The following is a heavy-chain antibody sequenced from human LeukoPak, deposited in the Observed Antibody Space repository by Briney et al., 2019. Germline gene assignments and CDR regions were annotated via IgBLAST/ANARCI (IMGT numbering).Heavy chain of an antibody. CDR3: ARDFRDILTRYQQYYFDY. CDR2: IWYDGSNK. CDR1: GFTFSRYG. D-gene: IGHD3-9*01. V-gene: IGHV3-33*01. Sequence: GGSLRLSCAASGFTFSRYGMHWVRQAPGKGLEWVAVIWYDGSNKYYADSVKGRFTISRDNSKNTLYLQMNSLRAEDTAVYYCARDFRDILTRYQQYYFDYWGQGTLVTVSS. J-gene: IGHJ4*02.